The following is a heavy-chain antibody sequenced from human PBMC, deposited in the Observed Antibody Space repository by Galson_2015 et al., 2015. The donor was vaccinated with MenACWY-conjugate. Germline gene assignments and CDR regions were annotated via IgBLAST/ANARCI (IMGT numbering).Heavy chain of an antibody. Sequence: SLRLSCAASGFTFSNSAMNWVRQAPGKGLEWVSGIRTITGSTYYADSVKGRFTISRVQSKNTLNLQMNSLRADDTAVYFCARGGSASNVYYLVDVWGKGTTVTVSS. CDR3: ARGGSASNVYYLVDV. CDR2: IRTITGST. CDR1: GFTFSNSA. V-gene: IGHV3-23*01. D-gene: IGHD3-16*01. J-gene: IGHJ6*03.